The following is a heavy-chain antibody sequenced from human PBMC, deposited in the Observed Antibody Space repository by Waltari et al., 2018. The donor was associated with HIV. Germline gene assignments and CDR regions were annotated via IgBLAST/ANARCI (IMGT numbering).Heavy chain of an antibody. CDR2: ASRSGST. Sequence: QVQLHESGPGMVKPSETLYLTCAVSGYPISCAYYWGWIRQPPGKGLEWIGSASRSGSTYYSPSLKSRVTISLDTSKNQFSLKLTSVAAADTAVYYCGSGSRRGHSHGIDYWGQGTLVTVSS. J-gene: IGHJ4*02. CDR1: GYPISCAYY. D-gene: IGHD5-18*01. V-gene: IGHV4-38-2*01. CDR3: GSGSRRGHSHGIDY.